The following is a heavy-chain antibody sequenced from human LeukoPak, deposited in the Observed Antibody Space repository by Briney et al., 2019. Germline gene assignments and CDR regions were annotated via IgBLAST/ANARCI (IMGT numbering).Heavy chain of an antibody. J-gene: IGHJ5*02. CDR1: GGSFSGYY. Sequence: SGTLSLTCAVYGGSFSGYYWSWIRQPPGKGLEWIGEINHSGSTNYNPSLKSRVTISVDTSKNQFSLKLSSVTAADTAVYYCARGLYYYGSGSYVPNWFDPWGQGTLVTVSS. V-gene: IGHV4-34*01. CDR2: INHSGST. CDR3: ARGLYYYGSGSYVPNWFDP. D-gene: IGHD3-10*01.